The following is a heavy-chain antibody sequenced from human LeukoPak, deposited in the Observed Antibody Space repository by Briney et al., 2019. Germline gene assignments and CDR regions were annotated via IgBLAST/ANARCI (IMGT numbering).Heavy chain of an antibody. J-gene: IGHJ6*02. D-gene: IGHD1-26*01. V-gene: IGHV4-4*07. Sequence: PSKTLSLTCTVSGGSISSYYCSWIRQPAGKGLEWIGRIYTSGSTNYNPSLKSRVTMSVDTSKNQVSLKLSSVTAADTAVYYCARVKYSGSYYSYYGMDVWGQGTTVTVSS. CDR3: ARVKYSGSYYSYYGMDV. CDR1: GGSISSYY. CDR2: IYTSGST.